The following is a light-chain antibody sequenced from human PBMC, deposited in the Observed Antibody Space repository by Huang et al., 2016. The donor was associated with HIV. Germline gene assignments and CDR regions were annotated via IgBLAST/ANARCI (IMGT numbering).Light chain of an antibody. CDR1: QDIIKF. CDR3: QQYDNVPLT. Sequence: DIQMTQSPSSLSASVGDRVTITCQASQDIIKFLNWYQQIPGKAPKLLSYDASTLEKGVPSRFSGSGSGTDFTFTISSLQPEDIATYYCQQYDNVPLTFGGGTKVEIK. V-gene: IGKV1-33*01. CDR2: DAS. J-gene: IGKJ4*01.